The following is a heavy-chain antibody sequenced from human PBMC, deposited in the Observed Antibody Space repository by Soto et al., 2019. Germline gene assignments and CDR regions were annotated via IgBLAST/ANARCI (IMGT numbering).Heavy chain of an antibody. D-gene: IGHD2-21*01. J-gene: IGHJ5*02. CDR3: VRSGTARLLRHSWFDT. Sequence: EVQLVESGGGLVKPGGSLRLSCAASGFTFNTYDMIWVRQAPGKGLEWVSSITTSSAYIYYADSLKGRITISRYNAKNSLFLQMNSLRAEDTAVYYCVRSGTARLLRHSWFDTWGQGTLVTVSS. CDR2: ITTSSAYI. CDR1: GFTFNTYD. V-gene: IGHV3-21*01.